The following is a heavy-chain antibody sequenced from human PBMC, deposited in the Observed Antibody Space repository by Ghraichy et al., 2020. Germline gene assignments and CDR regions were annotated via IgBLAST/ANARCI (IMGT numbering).Heavy chain of an antibody. CDR1: GGSISSYY. CDR3: ARSWETGYSSRFDY. V-gene: IGHV4-59*01. CDR2: IYYSGST. J-gene: IGHJ4*02. D-gene: IGHD6-13*01. Sequence: SCTVSGGSISSYYWSWIRQPPGKGLEWIGYIYYSGSTNYNPSLKSRVTISVDTSKNQFSLKLSSVTAADTAVYYCARSWETGYSSRFDYWGQGTLVTVSS.